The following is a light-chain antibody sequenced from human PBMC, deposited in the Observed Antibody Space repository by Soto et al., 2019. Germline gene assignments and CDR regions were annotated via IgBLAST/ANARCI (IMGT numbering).Light chain of an antibody. CDR3: QQYNEWPRT. CDR2: GAS. J-gene: IGKJ2*01. CDR1: QSVRNT. V-gene: IGKV3D-15*01. Sequence: EIVMTQSPATLSVSPGERATLSCRASQSVRNTLAWYQQIPGQAPRLLIYGASTRATGIPARFSGSGSGTEVTLTISSLQSEDFAVYYCQQYNEWPRTFGQGTKLEI.